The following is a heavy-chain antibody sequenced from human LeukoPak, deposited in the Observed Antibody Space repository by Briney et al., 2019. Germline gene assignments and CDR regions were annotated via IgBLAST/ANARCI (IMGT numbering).Heavy chain of an antibody. CDR2: ISSSSSYI. Sequence: GGSLRLSCAASGFTFSSYSMNWVRQAPGKGLEWVSSISSSSSYIYYADSVKGRFTISRDNSKDTLYLQINSLRAEDTAVYYCANRQYCSGGTCPPFDSWGQGTLVIVSS. D-gene: IGHD2-15*01. CDR3: ANRQYCSGGTCPPFDS. CDR1: GFTFSSYS. V-gene: IGHV3-21*01. J-gene: IGHJ4*02.